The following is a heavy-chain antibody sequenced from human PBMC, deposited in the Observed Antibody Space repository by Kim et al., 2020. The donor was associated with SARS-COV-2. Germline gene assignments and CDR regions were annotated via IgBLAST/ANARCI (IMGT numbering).Heavy chain of an antibody. D-gene: IGHD3-3*01. CDR2: IKRKTDGGTT. J-gene: IGHJ4*02. CDR3: TTLYDSAYRGAIDY. Sequence: GGSLRLSCGASGFTFSNAWMNWVRQAPGKGMEWVGRIKRKTDGGTTLCAAPMNGRFTISRDDSQNTLFLQMNSLKPEGTAVYYCTTLYDSAYRGAIDYWGQVTLVTLSS. CDR1: GFTFSNAW. V-gene: IGHV3-15*05.